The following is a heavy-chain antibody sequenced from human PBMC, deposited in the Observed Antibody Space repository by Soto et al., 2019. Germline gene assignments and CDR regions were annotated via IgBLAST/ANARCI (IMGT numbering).Heavy chain of an antibody. CDR2: TYYRSKWYK. J-gene: IGHJ4*02. V-gene: IGHV6-1*01. Sequence: PSQTLSLTCATSGDSVSSNSAAWNWIRQSPSRGLEWLGRTYYRSKWYKDYAVSVKSRITINPDTSKKQFSLQLNSVTPEDTAVYYCARGDSSGWSRGGFDYWGQGTLVTVSS. D-gene: IGHD6-19*01. CDR1: GDSVSSNSAA. CDR3: ARGDSSGWSRGGFDY.